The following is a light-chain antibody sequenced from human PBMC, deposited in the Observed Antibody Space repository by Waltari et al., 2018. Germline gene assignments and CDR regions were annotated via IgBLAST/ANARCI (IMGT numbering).Light chain of an antibody. CDR3: QQSYTTPHT. CDR1: QSIHSF. J-gene: IGKJ2*01. Sequence: DIQMTQSPSSLSASVGDRVTITCRASQSIHSFLNWYQQKPGKAPKLLIYGSSSLQSGVPLRFSGSGSGTDFTLTIRILQPEDFATYYCQQSYTTPHTFGQGTKVEI. V-gene: IGKV1-39*01. CDR2: GSS.